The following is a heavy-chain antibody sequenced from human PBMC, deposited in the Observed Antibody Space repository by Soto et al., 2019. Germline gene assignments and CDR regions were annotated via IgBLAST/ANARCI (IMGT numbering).Heavy chain of an antibody. Sequence: ASVEVSGKASGYTFAGYSMHWVRQAPGQGLEWMGWIKPNSGGTNFAQKFQGRVTLTGDTSISTAYMEMSGLRSDDTALYYCARGFYGSEYYAMDVWGQGTTVTVSS. CDR3: ARGFYGSEYYAMDV. D-gene: IGHD3-10*01. V-gene: IGHV1-2*02. J-gene: IGHJ6*02. CDR2: IKPNSGGT. CDR1: GYTFAGYS.